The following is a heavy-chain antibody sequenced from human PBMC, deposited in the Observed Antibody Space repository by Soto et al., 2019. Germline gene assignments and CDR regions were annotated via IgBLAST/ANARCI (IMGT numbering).Heavy chain of an antibody. J-gene: IGHJ5*02. CDR1: GFTFSSSA. Sequence: EVQLLESGGKLVQPGGSLRLSCAASGFTFSSSAMNWVRQAPGRGLEWVSTISYDGGNTYYPHSVKGRFTISRDNSKNTLYLQMNSLRAEDAAVYYCAKGGIGWFDPWGQGTLVTVSS. CDR3: AKGGIGWFDP. D-gene: IGHD2-21*01. CDR2: ISYDGGNT. V-gene: IGHV3-23*01.